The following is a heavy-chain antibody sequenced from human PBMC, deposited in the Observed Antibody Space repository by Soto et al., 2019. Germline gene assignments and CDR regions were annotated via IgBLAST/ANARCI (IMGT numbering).Heavy chain of an antibody. CDR3: ARGGSNDWQVAFDI. Sequence: SETLSLTCDVSGGSVSDYYWSWIRQAPGKGLEWIGYIHERGVTNYNPSLKSRVTMSVDTSKNQFSLKLTSVTAADTAVYYCARGGSNDWQVAFDIWGQGTMVTVSS. V-gene: IGHV4-59*02. CDR2: IHERGVT. D-gene: IGHD3-9*01. J-gene: IGHJ3*02. CDR1: GGSVSDYY.